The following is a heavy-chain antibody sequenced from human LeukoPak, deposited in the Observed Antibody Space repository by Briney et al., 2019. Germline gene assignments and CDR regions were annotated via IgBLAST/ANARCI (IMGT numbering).Heavy chain of an antibody. J-gene: IGHJ4*02. D-gene: IGHD3-22*01. CDR2: IYTSGST. CDR3: AKDVESAYDCSGYYSPFDS. CDR1: GGSISSYY. Sequence: SETLSLTCTVSGGSISSYYWSWIRQPAGKGLEWIGRIYTSGSTNYNPSLKSRVTMSVDTSKNQFSLKLSSVTAADTAVYYCAKDVESAYDCSGYYSPFDSWAQGTLVTVSS. V-gene: IGHV4-4*07.